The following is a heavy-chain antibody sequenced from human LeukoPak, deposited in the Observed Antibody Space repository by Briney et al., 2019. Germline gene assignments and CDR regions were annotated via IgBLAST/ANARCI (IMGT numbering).Heavy chain of an antibody. V-gene: IGHV3-30*18. CDR1: GFTFSSYA. J-gene: IGHJ3*01. Sequence: GGSLRLSCAASGFTFSSYAMSWVRQAPGKGLEWVAAVLYDGSKKFYSDSVKGRFSIYRDNSNYTLFVQMHSLRPDDTAVYYCANFDGSSQAFHLWGQGTMVTVSS. CDR2: VLYDGSKK. D-gene: IGHD6-13*01. CDR3: ANFDGSSQAFHL.